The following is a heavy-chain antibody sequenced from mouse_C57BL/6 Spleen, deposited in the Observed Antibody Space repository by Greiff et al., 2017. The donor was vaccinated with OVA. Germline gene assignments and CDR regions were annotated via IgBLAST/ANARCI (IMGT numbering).Heavy chain of an antibody. J-gene: IGHJ4*01. CDR1: GYTFTSYW. V-gene: IGHV1-50*01. D-gene: IGHD1-1*01. CDR2: IDPSDSYT. Sequence: VQLQQSGAELVKPGASVKLSCKASGYTFTSYWMQWVKQRPGQGLEWIGEIDPSDSYTNYNQKFKGKATLTVDTSSSTAYMQLSSLTSEDSAVYYCARNDYGSSYNAMDYWGQGTSVTVSS. CDR3: ARNDYGSSYNAMDY.